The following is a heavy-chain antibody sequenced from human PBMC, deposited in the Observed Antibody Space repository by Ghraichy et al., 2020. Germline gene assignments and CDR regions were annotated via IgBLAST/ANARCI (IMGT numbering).Heavy chain of an antibody. V-gene: IGHV3-48*03. CDR2: ISSSGSTI. D-gene: IGHD2-15*01. CDR1: GFTFSNYE. J-gene: IGHJ4*02. CDR3: ARGRRGSFSLGSEYYFDY. Sequence: LSLTCAASGFTFSNYEMNWVRQAPGKGLEWVSYISSSGSTIYYADSVKGRFTISRDNAKNSLYLQMNSLRAEDTAVYYCARGRRGSFSLGSEYYFDYWGQGTLVTVSS.